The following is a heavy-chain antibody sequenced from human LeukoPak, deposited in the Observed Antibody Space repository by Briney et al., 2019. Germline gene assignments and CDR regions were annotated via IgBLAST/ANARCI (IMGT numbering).Heavy chain of an antibody. J-gene: IGHJ4*02. CDR3: ARGRWSPGYFDL. CDR2: IFSDGTGT. D-gene: IGHD1-1*01. CDR1: GFAFSDYW. Sequence: GGSLRLSGVASGFAFSDYWMHWVRQAPGKGPVWVSRIFSDGTGTGYADFVKGRFTISRDNVKNTLFLQMHSLRAEDTALYYCARGRWSPGYFDLWGPGTLVTVSS. V-gene: IGHV3-74*01.